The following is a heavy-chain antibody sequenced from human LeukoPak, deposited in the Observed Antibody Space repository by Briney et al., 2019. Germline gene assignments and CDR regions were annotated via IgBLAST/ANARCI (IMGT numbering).Heavy chain of an antibody. J-gene: IGHJ6*03. CDR1: GFTFSSYA. CDR2: ISYDGSNK. CDR3: VTTGDLHYYYYYMDV. V-gene: IGHV3-30*04. D-gene: IGHD7-27*01. Sequence: GRSLRLSCAASGFTFSSYAMHWVRQAPGKGLEWVAVISYDGSNKYYADSVKGRFTISRDNSKNTLYLQMNSLRAEDTAVYYCVTTGDLHYYYYYMDVWGKGTTVTVSS.